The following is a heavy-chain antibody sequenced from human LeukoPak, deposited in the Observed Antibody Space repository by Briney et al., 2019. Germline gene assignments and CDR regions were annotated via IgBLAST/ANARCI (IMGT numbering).Heavy chain of an antibody. V-gene: IGHV4-34*01. Sequence: SETLSLTCAVYGGSFSGYYWSWIRQPPGKGLEWIGEINHSGSTNYNPSLKSRATISVDTSKNQFSLKLSSVTAADTAVYYCARGLPDYYYYYYMDVWGKGTTVTVSS. CDR2: INHSGST. CDR1: GGSFSGYY. CDR3: ARGLPDYYYYYYMDV. J-gene: IGHJ6*03.